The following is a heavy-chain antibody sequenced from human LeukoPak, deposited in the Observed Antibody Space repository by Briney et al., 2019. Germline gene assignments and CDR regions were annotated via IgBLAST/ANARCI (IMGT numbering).Heavy chain of an antibody. CDR3: ARAPQATVTSYSYYYMDV. CDR2: IYTSGST. D-gene: IGHD4-11*01. J-gene: IGHJ6*03. V-gene: IGHV4-59*10. Sequence: SETLSLTCAVYGGSFSGYSWSWIRQPAGKGLEWIGRIYTSGSTNYNPSLKSRVTISVDTSKNQFSLNLSSVTAADTAVYYCARAPQATVTSYSYYYMDVWGKGTTVTVSS. CDR1: GGSFSGYS.